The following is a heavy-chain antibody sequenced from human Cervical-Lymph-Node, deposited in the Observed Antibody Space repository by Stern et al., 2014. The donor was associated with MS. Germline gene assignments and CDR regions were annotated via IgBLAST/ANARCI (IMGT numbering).Heavy chain of an antibody. V-gene: IGHV2-70*01. J-gene: IGHJ4*02. CDR3: ARSHGSSGWYAY. Sequence: QITFKESGPALVQPAQTLTLSCTFSGFSLSSNGMCVSWIRHPPGKALEWLALIDWDDDKYYTKSLKTRLTISKATSKNQVVLTMTNMDPVDTATYYCARSHGSSGWYAYWGQGTLVTVSS. CDR1: GFSLSSNGMC. CDR2: IDWDDDK. D-gene: IGHD6-19*01.